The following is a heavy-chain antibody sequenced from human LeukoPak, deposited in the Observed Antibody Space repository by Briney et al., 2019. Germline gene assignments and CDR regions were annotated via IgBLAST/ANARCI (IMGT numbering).Heavy chain of an antibody. J-gene: IGHJ3*02. CDR1: GFTFSSYG. CDR3: ARLRGDYYDSSGSPTGRGAFDI. V-gene: IGHV3-23*01. Sequence: QTGGSLRLSCAASGFTFSSYGMSWVRQAPGKGLEWVSAISGSGGSTYYADSVKGRFTISRDNSKNTLYLLMNSLRVDDTAVYYCARLRGDYYDSSGSPTGRGAFDIWGQGTMVTVSS. D-gene: IGHD3-22*01. CDR2: ISGSGGST.